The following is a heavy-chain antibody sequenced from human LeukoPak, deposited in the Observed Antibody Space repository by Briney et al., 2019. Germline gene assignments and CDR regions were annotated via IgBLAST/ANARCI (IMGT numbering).Heavy chain of an antibody. J-gene: IGHJ2*01. CDR3: AREGSSWYWGTATRGWYFDL. Sequence: SETLSLTCAVYGGSFSGYYWSWIRRPPGKGLEWIGEINHSGSTNYNPSLKSRVTISVDTSKNQFSLKLSSVTAADTAVYYCAREGSSWYWGTATRGWYFDLWGRGTLVTVSS. CDR1: GGSFSGYY. V-gene: IGHV4-34*01. CDR2: INHSGST. D-gene: IGHD6-13*01.